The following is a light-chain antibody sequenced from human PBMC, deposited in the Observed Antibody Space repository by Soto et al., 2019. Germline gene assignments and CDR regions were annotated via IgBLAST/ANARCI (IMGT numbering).Light chain of an antibody. J-gene: IGKJ1*01. CDR3: QQRSNWPRT. V-gene: IGKV1-5*01. CDR1: QSISNW. CDR2: GAS. Sequence: DIQMTQAPSTLSASVGDRVTITCRASQSISNWLAWYQQKPGKAPKLLIYGASTLESGVPSRFSGSGSGTDFTLTISSLEPEDLAVYYCQQRSNWPRTFGQGTKVDI.